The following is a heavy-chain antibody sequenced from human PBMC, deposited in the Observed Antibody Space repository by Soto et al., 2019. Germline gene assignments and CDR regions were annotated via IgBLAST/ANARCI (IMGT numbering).Heavy chain of an antibody. V-gene: IGHV3-74*01. J-gene: IGHJ4*02. CDR3: ARVGVGAYYFDN. CDR2: INVDGGKT. D-gene: IGHD1-26*01. CDR1: GFPFSTYW. Sequence: EVQLVESGGGLVQPGGSLRLSCAASGFPFSTYWMHWVRQAPGKGLVWVSRINVDGGKTSYADSVEGRFTISRDNAKNTLYLQMNSLRTEDTAVYYCARVGVGAYYFDNWGQGALVTVSS.